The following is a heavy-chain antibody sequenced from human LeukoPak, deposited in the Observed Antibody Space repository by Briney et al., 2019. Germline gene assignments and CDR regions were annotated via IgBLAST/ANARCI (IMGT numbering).Heavy chain of an antibody. CDR2: INHSGST. D-gene: IGHD3-9*01. Sequence: KPSETLSLTCAVYGRSFSGYYWSWIRQPPGKGLEWIGEINHSGSTNYNPSLKSRVTISVDTSKNQFSLKLSSVTAADTAVYYCASEGYDILTGYSSPYWGQGTLVTVSS. V-gene: IGHV4-34*01. CDR1: GRSFSGYY. J-gene: IGHJ4*02. CDR3: ASEGYDILTGYSSPY.